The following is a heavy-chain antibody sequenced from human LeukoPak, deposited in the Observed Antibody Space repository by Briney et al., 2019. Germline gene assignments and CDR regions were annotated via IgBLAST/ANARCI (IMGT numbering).Heavy chain of an antibody. D-gene: IGHD1-26*01. CDR2: IIPIFGTA. CDR1: GGTFSSYA. Sequence: PEASVTVSCKASGGTFSSYAISWVRQAPGQGLEWMGGIIPIFGTANYAQKLQGRVTMTTDTSTSTAYMELRSLRSDDTAVYYCARGIVGATEFDYWGQGTLVTVSS. V-gene: IGHV1-69*05. J-gene: IGHJ4*02. CDR3: ARGIVGATEFDY.